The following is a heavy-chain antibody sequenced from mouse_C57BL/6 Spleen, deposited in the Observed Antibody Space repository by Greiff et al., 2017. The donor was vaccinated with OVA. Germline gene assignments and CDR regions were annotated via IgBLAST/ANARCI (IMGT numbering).Heavy chain of an antibody. CDR1: GFTFSDYG. CDR3: ARRLLFDN. V-gene: IGHV5-17*01. J-gene: IGHJ2*01. Sequence: DVKLVESGGGLVKPGGSLKLSCAASGFTFSDYGMHWVRQAPEKGLEWVAYISSGSSTIYYADTVKGRFTIARDNAKNTLFLQMTSLRSEDTAMYYCARRLLFDNWGQGTTLTVSS. CDR2: ISSGSSTI.